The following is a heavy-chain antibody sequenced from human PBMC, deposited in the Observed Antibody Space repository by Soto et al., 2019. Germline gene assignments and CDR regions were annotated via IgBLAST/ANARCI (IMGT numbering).Heavy chain of an antibody. V-gene: IGHV1-2*02. CDR1: GYTFSDYY. CDR3: ARARANNWNNLFDF. J-gene: IGHJ4*02. CDR2: INLKSGGT. Sequence: EASVKVSCKTSGYTFSDYYMHWMRQAPGQGLEWLGWINLKSGGTTYRQNFRGRVTMTWDTSITTAFMELSRLMSDDTAVYYCARARANNWNNLFDFWGQGTLVTVSS. D-gene: IGHD1-20*01.